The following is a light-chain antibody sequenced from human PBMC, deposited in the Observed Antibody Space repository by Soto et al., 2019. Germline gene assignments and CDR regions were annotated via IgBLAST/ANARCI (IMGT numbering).Light chain of an antibody. CDR2: DAS. V-gene: IGKV3-11*01. Sequence: DIVLTQSPATLSLSPGERATLSCRASQSVSSYLAWYQQKPGQAPRLLIYDASNRATGIPARFSGSGSGTDFTLTISSLEPEAFAVYYCQQRSTPLTFGGGTKVEIK. CDR1: QSVSSY. CDR3: QQRSTPLT. J-gene: IGKJ4*01.